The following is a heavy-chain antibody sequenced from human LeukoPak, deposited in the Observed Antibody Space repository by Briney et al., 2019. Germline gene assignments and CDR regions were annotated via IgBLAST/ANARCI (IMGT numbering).Heavy chain of an antibody. D-gene: IGHD2-8*01. Sequence: SETLSLTCAVYGGSFSGYYWSWIRQPPGKGLEWIGEINHSGSTNYNPSLKSRVTISVDTSKNQFSLKLSSVTAADTAVYYCARDRYCTNGVCYKRYFDLWGRGTLVTVSS. CDR1: GGSFSGYY. V-gene: IGHV4-34*01. CDR3: ARDRYCTNGVCYKRYFDL. J-gene: IGHJ2*01. CDR2: INHSGST.